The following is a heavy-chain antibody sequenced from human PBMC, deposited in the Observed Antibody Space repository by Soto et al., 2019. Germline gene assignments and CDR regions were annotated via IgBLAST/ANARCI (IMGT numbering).Heavy chain of an antibody. CDR1: GYIFSTHW. Sequence: AESLKISCKGSGYIFSTHWVCCFLQRPVEVLEWMGIIYPGDSDARYSPSFKGQVTISVDESTTTAFLQWSSLKASDTAMYYCARSQFDYVWGTSGYFDSWGQGTLVTVSS. D-gene: IGHD3-16*01. CDR2: IYPGDSDA. J-gene: IGHJ4*02. V-gene: IGHV5-51*01. CDR3: ARSQFDYVWGTSGYFDS.